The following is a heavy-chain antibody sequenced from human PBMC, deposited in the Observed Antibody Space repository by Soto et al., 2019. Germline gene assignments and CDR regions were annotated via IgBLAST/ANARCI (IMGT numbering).Heavy chain of an antibody. CDR1: GGSISSYY. CDR2: IYYSGST. Sequence: QVQLQESGPGLVKPSETLSLTCTVSGGSISSYYWSWIRQPPGKGLEWIGYIYYSGSTNYNPSLKTRVTISLATCKTQFSPKLSSVTAADTAVDSCARVSYSSSSVWFDPWVQGTLVTVSS. J-gene: IGHJ5*02. V-gene: IGHV4-59*01. CDR3: ARVSYSSSSVWFDP. D-gene: IGHD6-6*01.